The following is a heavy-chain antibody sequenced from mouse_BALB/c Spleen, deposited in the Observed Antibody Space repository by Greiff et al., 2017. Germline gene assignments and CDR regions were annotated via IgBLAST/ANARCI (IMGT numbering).Heavy chain of an antibody. CDR2: ISSGGST. J-gene: IGHJ4*01. Sequence: DVKLVESGGGLVKPGGSLKLSCAASGFTFSSYAMSWVRQTPEKRLEWVASISSGGSTYYPDSVKGRFTISRDNARNILYLQMSSLRSEDTAMYYCARYGSSYDAMDYWGQGTSVTVSS. CDR1: GFTFSSYA. D-gene: IGHD1-1*01. V-gene: IGHV5-6-5*01. CDR3: ARYGSSYDAMDY.